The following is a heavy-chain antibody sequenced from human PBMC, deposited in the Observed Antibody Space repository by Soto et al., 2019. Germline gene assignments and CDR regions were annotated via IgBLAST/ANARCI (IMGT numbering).Heavy chain of an antibody. Sequence: ASVKVSCKASGYTFTGYYMHWVRQAPGQGLEWMGWINPNSGGTNYAQKFQGWVTMTRDTSISTAYMELSSLRSEDTAVYYCARDASGYSGYDGSWGQGTLVPVSS. CDR2: INPNSGGT. CDR1: GYTFTGYY. J-gene: IGHJ5*02. D-gene: IGHD5-12*01. V-gene: IGHV1-2*04. CDR3: ARDASGYSGYDGS.